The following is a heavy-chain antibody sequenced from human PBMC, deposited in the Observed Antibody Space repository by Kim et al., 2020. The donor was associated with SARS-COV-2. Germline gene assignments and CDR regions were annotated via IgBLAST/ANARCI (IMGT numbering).Heavy chain of an antibody. Sequence: GGSLRLSCAASGFTFSSYWMSWVRQAPGKGLEWVANIKQDGSEKYYVDSVKGRFTISRDNAKNSLYLQMNSLRAEDTAVYYCARDRDRGYYYDSSGQKLRGNKWGQGTLVTVSS. J-gene: IGHJ4*02. D-gene: IGHD3-22*01. CDR1: GFTFSSYW. CDR2: IKQDGSEK. CDR3: ARDRDRGYYYDSSGQKLRGNK. V-gene: IGHV3-7*03.